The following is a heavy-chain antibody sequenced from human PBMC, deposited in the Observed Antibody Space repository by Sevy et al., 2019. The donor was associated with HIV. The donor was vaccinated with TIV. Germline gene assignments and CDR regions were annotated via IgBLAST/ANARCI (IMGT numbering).Heavy chain of an antibody. CDR2: VSWNSGMI. Sequence: GGSLRLSCAASGFSFEDYAMHWVRQAPGKGLEWVSGVSWNSGMIGYTDSVKGRFTISRDNAKKSLYLQMSSLRAEDTALYYCAKAPGFYGLDVWGQGTTVTFSS. V-gene: IGHV3-9*01. CDR1: GFSFEDYA. CDR3: AKAPGFYGLDV. J-gene: IGHJ6*02.